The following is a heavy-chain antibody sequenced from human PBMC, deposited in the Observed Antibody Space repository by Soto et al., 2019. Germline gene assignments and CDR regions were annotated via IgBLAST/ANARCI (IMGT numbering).Heavy chain of an antibody. V-gene: IGHV4-30-2*01. D-gene: IGHD4-17*01. Sequence: LRLSCAASGFTFSTYSMNWVRQAPGKGLEWIGYTYHSGTTYYSPSLKSRVTISVDRSKNQYSLKLTSVTAADTAVYYCAIAYYGDYGYGMDVWGQGTPVTVSS. J-gene: IGHJ6*02. CDR1: GFTFSTYS. CDR3: AIAYYGDYGYGMDV. CDR2: TYHSGTT.